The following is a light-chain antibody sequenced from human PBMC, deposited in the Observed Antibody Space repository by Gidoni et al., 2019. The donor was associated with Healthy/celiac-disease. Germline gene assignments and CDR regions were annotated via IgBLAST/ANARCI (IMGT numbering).Light chain of an antibody. CDR1: QSVSSSY. CDR3: QQYGSSLSLFT. CDR2: GAS. V-gene: IGKV3-20*01. Sequence: EIVLTQSPGTLSLSPGERATLSCRASQSVSSSYLAWYQQKPGQAPRLLIYGASSRATGIPDRFSGSGSGTDFTLTISILEPEDFAVYYCQQYGSSLSLFTFGPGTKVDIK. J-gene: IGKJ3*01.